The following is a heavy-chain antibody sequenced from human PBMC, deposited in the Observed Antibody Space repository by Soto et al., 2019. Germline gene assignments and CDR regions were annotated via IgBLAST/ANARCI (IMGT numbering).Heavy chain of an antibody. CDR2: TYYRSKWFH. CDR3: ARGNALEV. J-gene: IGHJ3*01. CDR1: GDSVSSDITS. Sequence: QGQLQQSGPGLVKPSQTLSLTCAISGDSVSSDITSWNWIRQSPSSGLEWLGRTYYRSKWFHDYAASVKSRITINPDTSKNQSSLALSSMTPEDTAVYYCARGNALEVLGQGTVVTVAS. V-gene: IGHV6-1*01. D-gene: IGHD3-10*01.